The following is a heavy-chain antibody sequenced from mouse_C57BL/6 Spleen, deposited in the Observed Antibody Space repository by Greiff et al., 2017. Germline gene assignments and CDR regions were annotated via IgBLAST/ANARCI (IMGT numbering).Heavy chain of an antibody. CDR3: AREGGTGRYFDV. CDR1: GYTFTSYW. J-gene: IGHJ1*03. CDR2: IYPGSGST. D-gene: IGHD3-3*01. V-gene: IGHV1-55*01. Sequence: QVQLQQSGAELVKPGASVKMSCKASGYTFTSYWITWVKQRPGQGLEWIGDIYPGSGSTNYNEKFKSKATLTVDTSSSTAYMQLSSLTSEDSAVXYCAREGGTGRYFDVWGTGTTVTVSS.